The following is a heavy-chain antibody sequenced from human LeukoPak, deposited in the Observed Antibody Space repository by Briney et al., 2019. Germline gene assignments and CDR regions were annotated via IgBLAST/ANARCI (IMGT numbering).Heavy chain of an antibody. Sequence: GASVKVSCKASGGTFSSYAISWVRQAPGQGLEWMGGIIPIFGTANYAQKFQGRVTITTDESTSTAYMELSSLRSEDTAVYYCAARYCTNGVCPNGDYWGQGTLVTVSS. CDR2: IIPIFGTA. J-gene: IGHJ4*02. CDR3: AARYCTNGVCPNGDY. V-gene: IGHV1-69*05. D-gene: IGHD2-8*01. CDR1: GGTFSSYA.